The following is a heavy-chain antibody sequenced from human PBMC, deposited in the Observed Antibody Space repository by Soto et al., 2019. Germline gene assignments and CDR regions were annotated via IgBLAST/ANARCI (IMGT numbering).Heavy chain of an antibody. D-gene: IGHD5-18*01. CDR3: AQPTQTGYRLFDT. J-gene: IGHJ4*02. V-gene: IGHV2-5*02. CDR1: GFSLSADGVA. Sequence: QITLKESGPTVVKPTQTVTLTCAVSGFSLSADGVAVGGIRQSPGQALEWLVLIYWDDDRRYSPSLVARLTINKDTSRNQVVLTLTNVHPVDTVTYLCAQPTQTGYRLFDTWGRGTLVTVSS. CDR2: IYWDDDR.